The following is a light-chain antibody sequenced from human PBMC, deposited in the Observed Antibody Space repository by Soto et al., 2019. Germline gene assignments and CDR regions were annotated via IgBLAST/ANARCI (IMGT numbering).Light chain of an antibody. CDR1: SGYVGTYSL. Sequence: QSALAQPASVSGSPGQSITISCTGASGYVGTYSLVSWYQQHPGKAPKVVIYEGHKRPSGVPDRFSGSTSVNTASLTISGLQTDDEADYYCCSYAGSTTWVFGGGTKLTVL. CDR2: EGH. CDR3: CSYAGSTTWV. V-gene: IGLV2-23*01. J-gene: IGLJ3*02.